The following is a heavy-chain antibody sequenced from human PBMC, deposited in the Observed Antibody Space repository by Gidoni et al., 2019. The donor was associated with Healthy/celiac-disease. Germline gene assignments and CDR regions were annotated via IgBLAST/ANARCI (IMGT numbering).Heavy chain of an antibody. V-gene: IGHV1-69*01. J-gene: IGHJ6*02. Sequence: QVQLVQSGAEVKKPGSSVTVSCKASGGTFSSYAISWVRQAPGQGLEWMGGIIPIFGTANYAQKCQGRVTITADESTSTAYMELSSLRSEDTAVYYCARGRMVRRLYYYYYGMDVWGQGTTVTVSS. D-gene: IGHD3-10*01. CDR1: GGTFSSYA. CDR2: IIPIFGTA. CDR3: ARGRMVRRLYYYYYGMDV.